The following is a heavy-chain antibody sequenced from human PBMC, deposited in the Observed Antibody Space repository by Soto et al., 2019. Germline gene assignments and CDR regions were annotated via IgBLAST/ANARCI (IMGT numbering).Heavy chain of an antibody. CDR3: AYYGGNSAPRIYYYGMDV. Sequence: SVKVSCKASGGTFSSYAISWLRQAPGQGLEWMGGIIPIFGTANYAQKFQGRVTITADESTSTAYMELSSLRSEDTAVYYCAYYGGNSAPRIYYYGMDVWGQGTTVTVSS. J-gene: IGHJ6*02. V-gene: IGHV1-69*13. CDR1: GGTFSSYA. D-gene: IGHD4-17*01. CDR2: IIPIFGTA.